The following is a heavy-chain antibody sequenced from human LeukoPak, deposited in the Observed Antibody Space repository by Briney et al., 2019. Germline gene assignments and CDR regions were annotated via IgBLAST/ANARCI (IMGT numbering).Heavy chain of an antibody. CDR1: GGSVSSGTYY. V-gene: IGHV4-61*01. CDR2: IYYSGST. Sequence: TSSETLSLTCTVSGGSVSSGTYYWSWIRQPPGEGLEWIGYIYYSGSTNYNPSLKSRVTISVDTSKNQFSLKLSSVTAADTAVYYCARDLGYYYDSSGYRTYYLDYWGQGTLVTVSS. D-gene: IGHD3-22*01. CDR3: ARDLGYYYDSSGYRTYYLDY. J-gene: IGHJ4*02.